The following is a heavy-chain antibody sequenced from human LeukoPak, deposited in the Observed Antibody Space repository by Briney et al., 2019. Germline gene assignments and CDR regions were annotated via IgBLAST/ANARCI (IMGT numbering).Heavy chain of an antibody. CDR3: AKADVGGNSDY. J-gene: IGHJ4*02. V-gene: IGHV3-9*01. CDR2: ISWNSGSI. CDR1: GFTFDDYA. Sequence: GGSLRLSCAASGFTFDDYAMHWVRQAPGKGLEWVSGISWNSGSIGYADSVKGRFTISRDNAENSLYLQMNSLRAEDTALYYCAKADVGGNSDYWGQGTLVTVSS. D-gene: IGHD6-19*01.